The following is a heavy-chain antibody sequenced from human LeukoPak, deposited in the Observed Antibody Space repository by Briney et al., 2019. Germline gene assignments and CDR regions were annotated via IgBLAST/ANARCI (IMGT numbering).Heavy chain of an antibody. D-gene: IGHD3-10*01. CDR3: ARDRGPAYYFDY. J-gene: IGHJ4*02. V-gene: IGHV4-39*07. CDR2: IYYSGST. CDR1: GGSISSYY. Sequence: SETLSLTCTVSGGSISSYYWGWIRQPPGKGLEWIGSIYYSGSTYYNPSLKSRVTISVDTSKNQFSLKLSSVTAADTAVYYCARDRGPAYYFDYWGQGTLVTVSS.